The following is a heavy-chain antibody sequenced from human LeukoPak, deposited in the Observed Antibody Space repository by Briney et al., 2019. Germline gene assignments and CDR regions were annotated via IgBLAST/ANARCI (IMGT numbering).Heavy chain of an antibody. CDR2: ISGSGGRT. CDR1: GFTFSSYA. Sequence: GGSLRLSCAASGFTFSSYAMSWVRQAPGKGLEWVSAISGSGGRTYYADSVKGRFTISRDNSKNTQHLQMNSLRAEDTAVYYCAKNRDIYATHDYWGQGTLVTVSS. D-gene: IGHD2-15*01. CDR3: AKNRDIYATHDY. J-gene: IGHJ4*02. V-gene: IGHV3-23*01.